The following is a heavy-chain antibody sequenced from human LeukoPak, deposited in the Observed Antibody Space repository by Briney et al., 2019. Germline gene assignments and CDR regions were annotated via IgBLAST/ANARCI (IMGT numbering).Heavy chain of an antibody. V-gene: IGHV1-46*01. J-gene: IGHJ4*02. CDR2: INPSGGST. CDR3: ARAPVGATPFDY. Sequence: ASVKVSCKASGYTFTSYYMHWVRQAPGQGLEWMGIINPSGGSTSYAQKFQGRVTMTRDTSISTAYMELSRLRSDDTAVYYCARAPVGATPFDYWGQGTLVAVSS. CDR1: GYTFTSYY. D-gene: IGHD1-26*01.